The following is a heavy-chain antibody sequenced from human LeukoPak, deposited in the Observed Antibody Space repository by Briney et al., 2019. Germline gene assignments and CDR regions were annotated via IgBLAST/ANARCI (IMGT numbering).Heavy chain of an antibody. V-gene: IGHV3-30*18. D-gene: IGHD6-13*01. J-gene: IGHJ4*02. CDR3: AKDQDVAAAGTWGSIDY. CDR2: ISYDATNE. Sequence: GGSLRLSCAASGFTFSIYGIHWVRQAPGKGLEWVAVISYDATNEYYTDSVKGRFTISRDNSRNTLYLQMNSLRAEDTAVYYCAKDQDVAAAGTWGSIDYWGQGTLVTVSS. CDR1: GFTFSIYG.